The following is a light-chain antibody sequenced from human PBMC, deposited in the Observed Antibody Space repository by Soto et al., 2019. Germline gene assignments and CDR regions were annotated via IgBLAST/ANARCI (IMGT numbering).Light chain of an antibody. V-gene: IGKV3-15*01. CDR3: QQYNNWPRT. CDR1: QSVGRN. CDR2: DAS. J-gene: IGKJ1*01. Sequence: EIVIQQSPGTLSVSPGERVTLSCRPSQSVGRNLAWYQQKPGQAPRLLIYDASTRATGIPARFSGSGSGTEFTLAISSLRSEDFAVYYCQQYNNWPRTFGQGTKVDI.